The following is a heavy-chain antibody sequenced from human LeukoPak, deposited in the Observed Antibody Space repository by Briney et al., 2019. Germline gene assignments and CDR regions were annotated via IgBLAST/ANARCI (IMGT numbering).Heavy chain of an antibody. CDR1: GFTFSSYW. Sequence: GGSLRLSCAASGFTFSSYWMSWVRQAPGKGLEWVANIKQDGSEKYYADSVKGRFTISRDNSKNTLYLQMNSLRAEDTAVYYCAKDVGATTLSAFDYWGQGTLVTVSS. V-gene: IGHV3-7*01. CDR2: IKQDGSEK. CDR3: AKDVGATTLSAFDY. D-gene: IGHD1-26*01. J-gene: IGHJ4*02.